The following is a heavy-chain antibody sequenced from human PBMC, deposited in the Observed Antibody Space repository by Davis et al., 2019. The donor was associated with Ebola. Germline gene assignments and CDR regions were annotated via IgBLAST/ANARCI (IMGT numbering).Heavy chain of an antibody. CDR3: TTKDTWWPH. J-gene: IGHJ4*02. CDR2: IKSENDVGTV. Sequence: GGSLRLSCAVSCVTFSNVWMTWVRQAPGKGLEWVGLIKSENDVGTVEYAAPVKDSITISSDDSRSILFLQMNNLKSEDTGLYYCTTKDTWWPHWGQGTLVTVSS. V-gene: IGHV3-15*07. CDR1: CVTFSNVW. D-gene: IGHD2-15*01.